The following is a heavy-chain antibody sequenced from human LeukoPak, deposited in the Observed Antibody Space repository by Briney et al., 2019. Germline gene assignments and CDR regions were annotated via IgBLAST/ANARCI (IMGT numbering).Heavy chain of an antibody. Sequence: SETLSLTCTVSGSSISSYYWSWIRQPPGKGLEWIGYIYYSGSTNYNPSLKSRVTISGDTSKNQLSLKLNSVTAAATAVYYCASEGVAGYYFDYWGQGTLVTVSS. CDR3: ASEGVAGYYFDY. CDR2: IYYSGST. D-gene: IGHD6-19*01. CDR1: GSSISSYY. V-gene: IGHV4-59*01. J-gene: IGHJ4*02.